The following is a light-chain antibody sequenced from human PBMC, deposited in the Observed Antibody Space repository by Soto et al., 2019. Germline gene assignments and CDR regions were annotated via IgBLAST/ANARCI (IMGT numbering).Light chain of an antibody. Sequence: QSVLTQPASVSASPGQSIAISCTGTSSDVGGYNYVSWYQQHPGKAPKLMIYDVSNRPSGVSNRFSGSKSGNTASLTISGLQAEDEADYYCSSYTSSTTYVFGIGTKLTVL. CDR2: DVS. J-gene: IGLJ1*01. CDR3: SSYTSSTTYV. CDR1: SSDVGGYNY. V-gene: IGLV2-14*01.